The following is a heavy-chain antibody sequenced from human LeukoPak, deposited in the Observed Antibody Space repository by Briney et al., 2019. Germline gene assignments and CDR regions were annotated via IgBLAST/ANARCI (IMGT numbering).Heavy chain of an antibody. D-gene: IGHD2-2*01. CDR1: GGSISSYY. CDR2: VYTSGST. CDR3: ARRQRNSSTVYRWDWFDP. V-gene: IGHV4-4*09. J-gene: IGHJ5*02. Sequence: SETLSLTCTVSGGSISSYYWSWIRQPPGKGLEWIGYVYTSGSTNYNPSLKSRVTISVDTSKNQFSLKLSSVTAADKAVYYCARRQRNSSTVYRWDWFDPWGQGTLVTVSS.